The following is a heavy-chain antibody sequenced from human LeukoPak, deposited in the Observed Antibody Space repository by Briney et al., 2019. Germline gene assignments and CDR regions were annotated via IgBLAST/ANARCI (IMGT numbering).Heavy chain of an antibody. J-gene: IGHJ5*02. CDR1: GYTFTSYY. D-gene: IGHD2-2*02. V-gene: IGHV1-46*01. CDR2: INPSGGST. Sequence: ASVKVACKASGYTFTSYYMHWVRQAPGQGLEWMGIINPSGGSTSYAQKFEGRVTMTRDTSTSTVYMELSSLRSEDTAVYYCARDPDIVVVPAAIRGFDPWGQGILVTVCS. CDR3: ARDPDIVVVPAAIRGFDP.